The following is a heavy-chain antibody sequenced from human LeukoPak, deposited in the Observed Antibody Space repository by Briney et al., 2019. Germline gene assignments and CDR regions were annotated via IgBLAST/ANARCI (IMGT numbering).Heavy chain of an antibody. D-gene: IGHD6-13*01. CDR3: ARRSSSWYYYFDP. Sequence: ASVKVSCKASGYTFTNDTVVWVRQAPGQGLERMGWINTKTGNPMYAQGFIGRFVFSLDTSVSTAYLQIRRLKAEDTAVYFCARRSSSWYYYFDPWGQGTLVTVSS. V-gene: IGHV7-4-1*01. J-gene: IGHJ5*02. CDR2: INTKTGNP. CDR1: GYTFTNDT.